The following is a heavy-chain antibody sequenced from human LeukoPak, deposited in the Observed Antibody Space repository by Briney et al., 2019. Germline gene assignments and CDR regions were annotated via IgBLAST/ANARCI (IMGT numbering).Heavy chain of an antibody. CDR1: GGSISSYY. D-gene: IGHD3-22*01. Sequence: PSETLSLTCTVSGGSISSYYWSWIRQPPGKGLEWIGYIYYSGSTNYNPSLKSRVTISVDTSKNQFSLKLSSVTAADTAVYYCARVYDSSGYYYPRFDPWGQGTLVTVSS. J-gene: IGHJ5*02. CDR2: IYYSGST. CDR3: ARVYDSSGYYYPRFDP. V-gene: IGHV4-59*01.